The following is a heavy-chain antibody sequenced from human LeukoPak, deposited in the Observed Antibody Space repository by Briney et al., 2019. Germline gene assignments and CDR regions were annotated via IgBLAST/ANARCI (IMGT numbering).Heavy chain of an antibody. CDR2: ISGSGGST. D-gene: IGHD4-11*01. CDR1: GFTFSSYG. Sequence: GGSLRLSCAASGFTFSSYGMSWVRQAPGKGLEWVSAISGSGGSTYYADSVKGRFTISRDNSKNTLYLQMNSLRAEDTAVYYCAKGGDYTNYIDYMDVWGKGTTVTVSS. CDR3: AKGGDYTNYIDYMDV. J-gene: IGHJ6*03. V-gene: IGHV3-23*01.